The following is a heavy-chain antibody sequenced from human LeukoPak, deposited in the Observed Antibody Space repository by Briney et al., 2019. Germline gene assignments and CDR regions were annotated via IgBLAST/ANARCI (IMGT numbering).Heavy chain of an antibody. D-gene: IGHD3-22*01. CDR1: GYTFTSYG. CDR3: ASRGCYYDSSVLDYYFDY. J-gene: IGHJ4*02. CDR2: ISAYNGNT. Sequence: ASVKVSCKASGYTFTSYGISWVRQAPGQGLEWMGWISAYNGNTNYAQKLQGRVTMTTDTSTSTAYMELRSLRSDDTAVYYCASRGCYYDSSVLDYYFDYWGQGTLVTVSS. V-gene: IGHV1-18*01.